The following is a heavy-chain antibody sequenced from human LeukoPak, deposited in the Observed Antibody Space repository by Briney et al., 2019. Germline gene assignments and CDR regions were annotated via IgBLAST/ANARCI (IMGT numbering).Heavy chain of an antibody. Sequence: SETLSLTCTVSGGSISSYYWSWIRQPPGKGLEWIGYIYYSGSTNYNPSLKSRVTISVDTSKNQFSRKLSSVTAADTAVYYCARDRSSWPPTWEGYYYYGMDVWGQGTTVTVSS. J-gene: IGHJ6*02. CDR2: IYYSGST. V-gene: IGHV4-59*01. D-gene: IGHD6-13*01. CDR3: ARDRSSWPPTWEGYYYYGMDV. CDR1: GGSISSYY.